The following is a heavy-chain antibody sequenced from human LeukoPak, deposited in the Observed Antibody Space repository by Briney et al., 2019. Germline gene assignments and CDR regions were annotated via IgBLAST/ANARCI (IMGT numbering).Heavy chain of an antibody. J-gene: IGHJ4*02. CDR2: ISWNSGTI. CDR3: ARDYGLSHLYDSSGYYYFDY. V-gene: IGHV3-9*01. CDR1: GFTFDDYA. D-gene: IGHD3-22*01. Sequence: PGGSLRLSCAASGFTFDDYAMHWVRQAPGKGLEWVSGISWNSGTIGYADSVKGRFTISRDNAKNSLYLQMNSLRAEDTAVYYCARDYGLSHLYDSSGYYYFDYWGQGTLVTVSS.